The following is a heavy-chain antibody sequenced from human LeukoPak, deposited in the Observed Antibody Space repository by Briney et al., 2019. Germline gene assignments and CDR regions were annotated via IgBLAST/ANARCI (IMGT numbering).Heavy chain of an antibody. CDR1: GFXFSRYG. Sequence: GGSLRLSCAASGFXFSRYGIHWVRQAPGKGLEYISAISNSGGSTYYANSVKGRFTISRDNSKNTLYLQMGSLRGEDMAVYYCARGLITGAAGTYYYYGMDVWGQGTTVTVSS. CDR2: ISNSGGST. V-gene: IGHV3-64*01. D-gene: IGHD6-13*01. J-gene: IGHJ6*02. CDR3: ARGLITGAAGTYYYYGMDV.